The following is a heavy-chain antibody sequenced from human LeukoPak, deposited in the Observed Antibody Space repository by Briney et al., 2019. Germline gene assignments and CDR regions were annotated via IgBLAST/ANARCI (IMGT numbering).Heavy chain of an antibody. CDR3: TKGDCSGDNCYETDY. D-gene: IGHD2-15*01. J-gene: IGHJ4*02. Sequence: GGSLRLSCAASGFIFSIYAMHWVRQAPGKGLEWVAFLRSDVNSKYYVDSVKGRFTISRDNSKNTLYLQMNSLRPEDTAIYYCTKGDCSGDNCYETDYWGQGTLVTVSS. CDR2: LRSDVNSK. V-gene: IGHV3-30*02. CDR1: GFIFSIYA.